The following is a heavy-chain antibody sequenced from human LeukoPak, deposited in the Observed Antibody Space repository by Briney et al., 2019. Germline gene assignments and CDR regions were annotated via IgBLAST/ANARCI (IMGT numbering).Heavy chain of an antibody. J-gene: IGHJ4*02. D-gene: IGHD3-22*01. Sequence: ASVKVSCKASGYTFTSYDINWVRQATGQGLEWMGWMNPNSGNTGYAQKFQGRVTITRNTSISTAYMELSSLRSEDAAVYYCARVTHSNPWLLLPGDREDPSDYWGQGTLVTVSS. CDR2: MNPNSGNT. CDR3: ARVTHSNPWLLLPGDREDPSDY. CDR1: GYTFTSYD. V-gene: IGHV1-8*01.